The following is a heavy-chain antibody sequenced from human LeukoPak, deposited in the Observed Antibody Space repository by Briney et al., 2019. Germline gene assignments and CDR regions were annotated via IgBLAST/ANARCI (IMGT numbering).Heavy chain of an antibody. Sequence: GGSLRLSCAASGFTFGSFSMTWVRQAPGKGLEWVSTISSSGTYIYYADSAKGRFTISRDNAKNSLYLQMNSLRAEDTAVYYCARDPGRSGGSCYSDYWGQGTLVTVSS. D-gene: IGHD2-15*01. V-gene: IGHV3-21*01. J-gene: IGHJ4*02. CDR3: ARDPGRSGGSCYSDY. CDR2: ISSSGTYI. CDR1: GFTFGSFS.